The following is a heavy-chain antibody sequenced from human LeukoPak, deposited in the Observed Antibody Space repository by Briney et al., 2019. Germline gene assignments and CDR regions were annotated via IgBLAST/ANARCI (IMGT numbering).Heavy chain of an antibody. Sequence: PGGSLRLSCAASGFAFSSYWMSWVRQAPGKGLEWVANIKQDGSEKYYVDSVKGRFTISRDNAKNSLYLQMNSLRAEDTAVYYCARDGGYSSSWYSPYYYYYMDVWGKGTTVTVSS. D-gene: IGHD6-13*01. J-gene: IGHJ6*03. V-gene: IGHV3-7*01. CDR3: ARDGGYSSSWYSPYYYYYMDV. CDR1: GFAFSSYW. CDR2: IKQDGSEK.